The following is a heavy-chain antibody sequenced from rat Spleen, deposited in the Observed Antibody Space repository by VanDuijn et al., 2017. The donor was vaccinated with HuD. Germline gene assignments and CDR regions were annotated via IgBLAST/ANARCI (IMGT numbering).Heavy chain of an antibody. J-gene: IGHJ2*01. V-gene: IGHV2-30*01. Sequence: VQXXESGPGXXXPSXXXSLXXTVXXXPLXXXNVXXVRXTTGKGLEWVGIIXTDGGTDYNSDLKSRLSISRDTSKSQVFLKMNSLQTEDIATYYCARDGTYYGGKYFDYWGQGVMVTVSS. CDR2: IXTDGGT. CDR3: ARDGTYYGGKYFDY. D-gene: IGHD1-6*01. CDR1: XXPLXXXN.